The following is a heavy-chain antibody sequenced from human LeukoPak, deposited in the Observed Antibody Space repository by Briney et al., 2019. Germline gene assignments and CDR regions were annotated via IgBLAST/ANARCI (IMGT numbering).Heavy chain of an antibody. CDR1: GFTFSSYG. Sequence: GGSLRLSCGASGFTFSSYGMHWVRQAPGKGLEWVSAISGSGGSTYYADSVKGRFTISRDNSKNTLYLQMNSLRAEDTAVYYCAKAHLVTSYFDYWGQGTLVTVSS. D-gene: IGHD4-11*01. CDR2: ISGSGGST. V-gene: IGHV3-23*01. J-gene: IGHJ4*02. CDR3: AKAHLVTSYFDY.